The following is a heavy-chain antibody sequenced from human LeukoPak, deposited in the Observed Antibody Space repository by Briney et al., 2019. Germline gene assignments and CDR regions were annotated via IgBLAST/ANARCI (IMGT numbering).Heavy chain of an antibody. J-gene: IGHJ4*02. CDR3: CRSAYTYGPFDY. CDR2: IYTSGST. D-gene: IGHD3-16*01. Sequence: PSETLSLTCSVFGGSMSSDYYSWLRQPAGQGLEWIGRIYTSGSTNYNPSLQSRVTMSVDTSKNQFSLRLSSVTADTAVYYCCRSAYTYGPFDYWGQGTLVAVSS. V-gene: IGHV4-4*07. CDR1: GGSMSSDY.